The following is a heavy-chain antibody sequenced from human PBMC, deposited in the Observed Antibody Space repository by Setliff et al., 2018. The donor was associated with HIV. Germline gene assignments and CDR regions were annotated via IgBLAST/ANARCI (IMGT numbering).Heavy chain of an antibody. D-gene: IGHD1-26*01. Sequence: SNYYWGWIRQPPGKGLEWRCYISSSGTTTYYGDSVKGRFTISRDNAKNSLYLQMNSLIAEDTAVYYCARDFRDYVGKFDYWGQGTLVTVSS. CDR3: ARDFRDYVGKFDY. V-gene: IGHV3-11*04. CDR1: SNYY. J-gene: IGHJ4*02. CDR2: ISSSGTTT.